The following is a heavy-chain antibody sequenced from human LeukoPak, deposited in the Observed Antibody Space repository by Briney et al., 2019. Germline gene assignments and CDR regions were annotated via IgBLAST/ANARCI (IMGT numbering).Heavy chain of an antibody. J-gene: IGHJ4*02. CDR1: VFTFSSYG. D-gene: IGHD4-11*01. CDR3: AKDTEATVTTWGYFDY. V-gene: IGHV3-30*18. Sequence: GGALRLSCAASVFTFSSYGMHWVRQAPGKGLEWVAVISYDGSNKYYADSVKGRFTISRDNSKNTLYLQMNSLRTEDTALYYCAKDTEATVTTWGYFDYWGQGTLVTVSS. CDR2: ISYDGSNK.